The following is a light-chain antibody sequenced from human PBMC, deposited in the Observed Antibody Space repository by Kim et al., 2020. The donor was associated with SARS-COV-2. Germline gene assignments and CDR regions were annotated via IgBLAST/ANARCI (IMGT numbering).Light chain of an antibody. CDR3: QAWDSSTAV. V-gene: IGLV3-1*01. CDR2: QHS. CDR1: KLGDKY. Sequence: SYELTQPPSVSVSPGQTASITCSGDKLGDKYACWYQQKPGQSPVLVIYQHSKRPSGIPERFSGSNSGNTATLTISGTQAMDEADYYCQAWDSSTAVFGGGTQLTVL. J-gene: IGLJ2*01.